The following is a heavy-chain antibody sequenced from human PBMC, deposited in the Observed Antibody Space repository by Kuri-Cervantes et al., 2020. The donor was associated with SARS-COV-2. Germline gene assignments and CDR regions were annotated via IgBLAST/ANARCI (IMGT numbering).Heavy chain of an antibody. CDR3: ARPGYKWNDIQLWGFDS. J-gene: IGHJ4*02. D-gene: IGHD1-20*01. CDR2: ISYDGSNK. CDR1: GFTFSSYA. Sequence: GESLKISCAASGFTFSSYAMHWVRQAPGKGLEWVAVISYDGSNKYYADSVKGRFTISRDNSKNTLYLQMNSLRTDDTAVYYCARPGYKWNDIQLWGFDSWGQGALVTVSS. V-gene: IGHV3-30-3*01.